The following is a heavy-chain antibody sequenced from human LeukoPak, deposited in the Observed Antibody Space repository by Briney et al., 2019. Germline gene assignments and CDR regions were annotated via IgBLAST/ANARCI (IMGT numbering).Heavy chain of an antibody. V-gene: IGHV4-59*08. D-gene: IGHD5-18*01. CDR1: GGSISGYY. Sequence: SETLSLTCAVSGGSISGYYWSWLRQPPGKGLEWIGYLYYDGSTTYNPSLKSRGTISLDTSKNQFFLKLSSVTAADTAVYYCARYSYGGFYFDYWGQGTLVTVSS. J-gene: IGHJ4*02. CDR2: LYYDGST. CDR3: ARYSYGGFYFDY.